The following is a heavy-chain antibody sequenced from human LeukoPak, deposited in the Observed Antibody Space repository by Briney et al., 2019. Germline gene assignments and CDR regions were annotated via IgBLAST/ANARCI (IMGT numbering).Heavy chain of an antibody. D-gene: IGHD1-26*01. Sequence: SQTLSLTCVISGGSVSSNSAAWNWTRQSPSRGLEWLGRTYYRSKWYNEYAVSVKSRITINPDTSKNQSSLQLNSVPPDDTAVYYCARAQAYSGIIFDYWGQGTLVTVPS. V-gene: IGHV6-1*01. CDR1: GGSVSSNSAA. J-gene: IGHJ4*02. CDR2: TYYRSKWYN. CDR3: ARAQAYSGIIFDY.